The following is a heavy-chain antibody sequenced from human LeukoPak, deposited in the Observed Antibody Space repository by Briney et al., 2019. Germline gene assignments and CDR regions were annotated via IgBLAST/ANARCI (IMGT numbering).Heavy chain of an antibody. CDR2: IYWDDDK. J-gene: IGHJ4*02. D-gene: IGHD2-8*01. Sequence: SGPTLVNPPQTLTLTCSFSGFSLTTPGMGVGWIRQPPGKALEWLALIYWDDDKRYSASQRSRLTITKDTSKHQVVLTVTNMDPVDTATYYCAHSVSGPGYFGYWGRGTLVTVSS. V-gene: IGHV2-5*02. CDR1: GFSLTTPGMG. CDR3: AHSVSGPGYFGY.